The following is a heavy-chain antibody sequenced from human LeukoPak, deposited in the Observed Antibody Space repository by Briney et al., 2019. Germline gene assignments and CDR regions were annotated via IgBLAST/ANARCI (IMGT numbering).Heavy chain of an antibody. Sequence: SETLSLTCAVYGGSFSGYYWSWIRQPPGKGLEWIGEINHSGSTNYNPSLKSRVTISVDTSKNQFSLKLSSVAAADTAVYYCARGLRITMVRGVSFPDYWGQGTLVTVSS. CDR3: ARGLRITMVRGVSFPDY. D-gene: IGHD3-10*01. V-gene: IGHV4-34*01. J-gene: IGHJ4*02. CDR2: INHSGST. CDR1: GGSFSGYY.